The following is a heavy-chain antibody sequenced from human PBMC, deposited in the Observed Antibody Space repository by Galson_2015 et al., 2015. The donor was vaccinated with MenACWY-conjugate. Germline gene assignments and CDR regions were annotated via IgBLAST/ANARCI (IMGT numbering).Heavy chain of an antibody. Sequence: SVKVSCKASGYTFTSYGISWVRQAPGQGLEWMGWISAYNGNTNYAQKLQGRVTMTTDTSTSTAYMDLRSLRSDDTAVYYSVRVGAGSYNCYFDYWGQGTLVTVSS. CDR3: VRVGAGSYNCYFDY. CDR1: GYTFTSYG. J-gene: IGHJ4*02. CDR2: ISAYNGNT. D-gene: IGHD3-10*01. V-gene: IGHV1-18*01.